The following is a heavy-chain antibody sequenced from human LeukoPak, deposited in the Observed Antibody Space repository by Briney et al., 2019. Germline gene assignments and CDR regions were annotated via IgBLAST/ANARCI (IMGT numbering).Heavy chain of an antibody. CDR2: INPDGSAK. Sequence: GRSLRLSCTASGFTFSSYWMSWVRQAPGKGLEWMAHINPDGSAKYYVDSVKRRFTISRDNAKNSLYLQMNSRRAEDTAVYYCARGDSSSWYRGSWWFDPWGQGTLVTVSS. D-gene: IGHD6-13*01. J-gene: IGHJ5*02. CDR3: ARGDSSSWYRGSWWFDP. CDR1: GFTFSSYW. V-gene: IGHV3-7*01.